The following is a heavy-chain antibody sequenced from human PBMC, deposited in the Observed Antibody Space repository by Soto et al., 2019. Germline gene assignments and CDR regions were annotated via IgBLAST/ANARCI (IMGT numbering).Heavy chain of an antibody. Sequence: QVQLVQSGAEVKKPGSSVKVSCRASGGHFDRFALSWLRQAHGQGLEWMGGIIPFLSATTYAHKFQGRVTITADESASSLYLELRSLASDDTAVYYCARGEDAHGDFGSMDVWGQVTSVT. CDR1: GGHFDRFA. J-gene: IGHJ6*02. D-gene: IGHD4-17*01. CDR3: ARGEDAHGDFGSMDV. V-gene: IGHV1-69*01. CDR2: IIPFLSAT.